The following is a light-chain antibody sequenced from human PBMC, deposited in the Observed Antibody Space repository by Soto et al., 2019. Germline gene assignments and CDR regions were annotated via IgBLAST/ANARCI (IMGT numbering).Light chain of an antibody. J-gene: IGLJ1*01. CDR1: SSDVGAYKY. CDR2: EVS. Sequence: QSALTQPASVSGSPGQSITISCTGTSSDVGAYKYVSWYQQHPGKAPKLIIYEVSNRPSGVSNRFSGSKSGSTASLTISGLQAEDETDYYCNSFTSSSTYVFGTGTKLTVL. CDR3: NSFTSSSTYV. V-gene: IGLV2-14*01.